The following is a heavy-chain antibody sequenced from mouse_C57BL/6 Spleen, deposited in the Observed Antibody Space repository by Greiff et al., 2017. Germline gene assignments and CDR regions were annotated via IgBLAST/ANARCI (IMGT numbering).Heavy chain of an antibody. CDR2: IYPGDGDT. Sequence: VQLQESGAELVKPGASVKISCKASGYAFSSYWMNWVKQRPGKGLEWIGQIYPGDGDTNYNGKFKGKATLTADKSSSTAYMQLSSLTSEDSAVYFCARYYYGSFYAMDYWGQGTSVTVSS. CDR3: ARYYYGSFYAMDY. V-gene: IGHV1-80*01. D-gene: IGHD1-1*01. CDR1: GYAFSSYW. J-gene: IGHJ4*01.